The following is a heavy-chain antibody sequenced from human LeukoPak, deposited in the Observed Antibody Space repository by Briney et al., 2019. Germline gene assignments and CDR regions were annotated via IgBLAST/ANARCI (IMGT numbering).Heavy chain of an antibody. Sequence: GASVKVSCKASGYTFTSYYMHWVRQAPGQGLEWMGIINPSGGSTSYAQKFQGRVTMTRDTSASTVYMELSSLRSEDTAVYYCARDRGSGWEVYGMDVWGNGTTVTVSS. D-gene: IGHD6-19*01. CDR3: ARDRGSGWEVYGMDV. J-gene: IGHJ6*04. CDR1: GYTFTSYY. V-gene: IGHV1-46*01. CDR2: INPSGGST.